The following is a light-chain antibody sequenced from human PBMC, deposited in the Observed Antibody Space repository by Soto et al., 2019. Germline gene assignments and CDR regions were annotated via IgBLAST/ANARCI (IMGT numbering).Light chain of an antibody. Sequence: DIQMTQSPSTLSASVGDRVTITCRASQSISSWLAWYQQKPGKAPKLLIYDASSLESGVPSRFSGSGSGTEFTPNISSLQPDGFATYYCQQYNSYPYTFGQGTKLEIK. V-gene: IGKV1-5*01. J-gene: IGKJ2*01. CDR2: DAS. CDR3: QQYNSYPYT. CDR1: QSISSW.